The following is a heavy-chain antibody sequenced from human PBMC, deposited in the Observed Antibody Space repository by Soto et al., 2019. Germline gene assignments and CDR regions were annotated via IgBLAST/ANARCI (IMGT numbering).Heavy chain of an antibody. CDR1: GGSFSGYH. V-gene: IGHV4-34*01. D-gene: IGHD3-10*01. Sequence: SETLSLTCAVYGGSFSGYHWSWIRQPPGKGLEWIGEINHRERTNYNPSLRSRVTFSEDASKNQFSLKVTFVTAADTAVYYCARASGGMDVWGQGTTVTVSS. J-gene: IGHJ6*02. CDR2: INHRERT. CDR3: ARASGGMDV.